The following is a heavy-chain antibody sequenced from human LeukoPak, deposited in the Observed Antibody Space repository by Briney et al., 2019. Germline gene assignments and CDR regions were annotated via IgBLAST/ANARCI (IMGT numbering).Heavy chain of an antibody. J-gene: IGHJ4*02. CDR3: ASGDDSYLGIDY. CDR2: IIPIFGTA. V-gene: IGHV1-69*13. Sequence: SVKVSCKASEGTFSSYAISWVRQAPGQGLEWMGGIIPIFGTANYAQKFQGRVTITADESTSTAYMELSSLRSEDTAVYYCASGDDSYLGIDYWGQGTLVTVSS. D-gene: IGHD5-18*01. CDR1: EGTFSSYA.